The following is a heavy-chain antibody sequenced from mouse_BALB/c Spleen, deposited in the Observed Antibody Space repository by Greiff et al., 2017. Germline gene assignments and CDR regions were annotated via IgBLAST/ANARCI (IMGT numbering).Heavy chain of an antibody. J-gene: IGHJ2*01. Sequence: VQLQQSGAELVKPGASVKLSCTASGFNIKDTYMHWVKQRPEQGLEWIGEILPGSGSTNYNEKFKGKATFTADTSSNTAYMQLSSLTSEDSAVYYCARGDWDDYWGQGTTLTVSS. D-gene: IGHD4-1*01. CDR3: ARGDWDDY. CDR1: GFNIKDTY. V-gene: IGHV14-3*02. CDR2: ILPGSGST.